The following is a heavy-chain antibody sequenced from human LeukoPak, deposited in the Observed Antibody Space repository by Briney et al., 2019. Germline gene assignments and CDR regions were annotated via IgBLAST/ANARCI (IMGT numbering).Heavy chain of an antibody. Sequence: GGSLRLSCAASGFTFSNYWMIWVRQAPWEEMEWVGNIKQDGSEKRYADSVRGRFSISRDNAQTSLYLQMNSLRAEDTAVYYCARASDPWLQLTWGQGTLVTVSS. CDR2: IKQDGSEK. D-gene: IGHD5-24*01. V-gene: IGHV3-7*03. CDR3: ARASDPWLQLT. J-gene: IGHJ5*02. CDR1: GFTFSNYW.